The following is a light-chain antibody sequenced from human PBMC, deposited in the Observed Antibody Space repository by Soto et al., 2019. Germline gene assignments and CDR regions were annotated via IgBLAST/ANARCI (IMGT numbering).Light chain of an antibody. CDR3: QQYASSVT. CDR2: GVS. Sequence: EIVLTQSPGSLSLSPGERATLSCRASQNFSSSFFAWYQQKRGQAPRLLMYGVSSRATGVPDRFIGSGSGTDSTLTISRLEPEEFAVYYCQQYASSVTFGQGTKVEIK. V-gene: IGKV3-20*01. J-gene: IGKJ1*01. CDR1: QNFSSSF.